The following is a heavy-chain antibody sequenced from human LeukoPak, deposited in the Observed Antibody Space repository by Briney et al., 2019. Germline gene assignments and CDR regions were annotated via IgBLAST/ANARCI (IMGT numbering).Heavy chain of an antibody. V-gene: IGHV1-58*02. CDR3: ALGAYYYDSSGYYP. J-gene: IGHJ5*02. CDR1: GFTFTSSA. CDR2: IVVGSGNT. Sequence: GTSVKVSCKASGFTFTSSAMQWVRQARGQRLEWIGWIVVGSGNTNYAQKFQERVTITRDMSTSTAYMELSSLRSEDTAVYYCALGAYYYDSSGYYPWDQGTLVTVSS. D-gene: IGHD3-22*01.